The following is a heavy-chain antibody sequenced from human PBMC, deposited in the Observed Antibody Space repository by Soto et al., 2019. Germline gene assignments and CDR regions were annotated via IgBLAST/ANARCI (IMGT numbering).Heavy chain of an antibody. CDR1: GVSITSGAYY. Sequence: SETLSLTCTLSGVSITSGAYYWTWVRQHPGKGLEWIGYIYYNGNTYFSPSLKSRLTISIDTSKNQFSLKLSSVTAADTALYYCARARLRAVYAFDFWGQGTMVTVSS. D-gene: IGHD4-17*01. J-gene: IGHJ3*01. CDR3: ARARLRAVYAFDF. V-gene: IGHV4-31*03. CDR2: IYYNGNT.